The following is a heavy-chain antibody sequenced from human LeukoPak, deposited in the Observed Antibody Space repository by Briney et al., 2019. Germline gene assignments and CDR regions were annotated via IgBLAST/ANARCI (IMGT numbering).Heavy chain of an antibody. D-gene: IGHD5/OR15-5a*01. CDR2: IKQDGSEK. J-gene: IGHJ4*02. CDR3: ARDDSVDY. CDR1: GFTFSSYA. V-gene: IGHV3-7*01. Sequence: GGSLRLSCAASGFTFSSYAMHWVRQAPGKGLEWVANIKQDGSEKYYVDSVKGRFTISRDNAKNSLYLQMNSLRAEDTAVYYCARDDSVDYWGQGTLVTVSS.